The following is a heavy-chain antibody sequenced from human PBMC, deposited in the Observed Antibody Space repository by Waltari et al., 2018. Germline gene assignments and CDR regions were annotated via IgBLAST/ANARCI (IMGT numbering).Heavy chain of an antibody. CDR2: ISSSGSTI. Sequence: QVQLVESGGGLVKPGGSLRLSCAASGFTFSDYYMSWIRQAPGKGLGWVSYISSSGSTIYDADSVKGRFTISRDNAKNSLYLQMNSLRAEDTAVYYCASRTSIQYYFDYWGQGTPVTVSS. CDR1: GFTFSDYY. J-gene: IGHJ4*02. CDR3: ASRTSIQYYFDY. V-gene: IGHV3-11*04.